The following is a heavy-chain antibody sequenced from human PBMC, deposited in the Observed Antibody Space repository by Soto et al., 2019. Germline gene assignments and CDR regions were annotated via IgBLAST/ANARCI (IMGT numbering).Heavy chain of an antibody. V-gene: IGHV4-59*01. CDR3: ARDRDSGSYPDWFDP. D-gene: IGHD1-26*01. CDR1: GGSISSYY. Sequence: SETLSLTCTVSGGSISSYYWSWIRQPPGKGLEWIGYIYYSGSTNYNPSLKSRVTISVDTSKNQFSLKLSSVTAADTAVYYCARDRDSGSYPDWFDPWGQGTLVTVSS. J-gene: IGHJ5*02. CDR2: IYYSGST.